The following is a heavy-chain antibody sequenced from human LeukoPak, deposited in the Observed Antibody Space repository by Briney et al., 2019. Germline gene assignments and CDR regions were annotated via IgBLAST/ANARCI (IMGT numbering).Heavy chain of an antibody. Sequence: GRSLRLSCAASGFTFDDYAMHWVRQAPGKGLEWVSGISWNSGSIGYADSVKGRFTISRDNAKNSLYLQMNSLRAEDTALYYCAKDISPGYSSGWYYFDYWGQGTLVTVSP. CDR3: AKDISPGYSSGWYYFDY. J-gene: IGHJ4*02. V-gene: IGHV3-9*01. CDR1: GFTFDDYA. D-gene: IGHD6-19*01. CDR2: ISWNSGSI.